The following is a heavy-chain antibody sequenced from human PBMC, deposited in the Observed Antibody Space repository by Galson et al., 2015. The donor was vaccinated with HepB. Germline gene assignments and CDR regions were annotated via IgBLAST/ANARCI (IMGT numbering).Heavy chain of an antibody. J-gene: IGHJ4*02. CDR1: GYTFTRYG. Sequence: SVKVSCKASGYTFTRYGISWVRQAPGQGLEWMGWISGYNVNANYAQNLQGRVTMTTDTSTSTAYMELRSLRSDDTAVYYCARVDRSDYDFWSGYSRGYHFDYWGQGTLVIVSS. D-gene: IGHD3-3*01. V-gene: IGHV1-18*01. CDR3: ARVDRSDYDFWSGYSRGYHFDY. CDR2: ISGYNVNA.